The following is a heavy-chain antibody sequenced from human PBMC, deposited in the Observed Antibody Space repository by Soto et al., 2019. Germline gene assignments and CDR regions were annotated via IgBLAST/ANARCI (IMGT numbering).Heavy chain of an antibody. CDR1: GYTFTSYA. V-gene: IGHV1-3*05. Sequence: QVQLVQSRAAEKKPGASVKVSCKASGYTFTSYAMHWVRQAPGQRLEWMGWINAGNGNTKYSQKFQGRVTITRDTSASTAYMELSSLRSEDTAVYYCARGSGYYYWDDYWGQGTLVTVSS. CDR2: INAGNGNT. D-gene: IGHD3-22*01. J-gene: IGHJ4*02. CDR3: ARGSGYYYWDDY.